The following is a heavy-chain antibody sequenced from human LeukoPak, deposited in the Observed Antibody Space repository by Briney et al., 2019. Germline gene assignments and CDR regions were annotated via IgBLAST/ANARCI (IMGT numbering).Heavy chain of an antibody. D-gene: IGHD3-22*01. J-gene: IGHJ4*02. CDR2: ISYDGSNK. CDR3: ARDVYDTSGYPPTEGDFDH. CDR1: GFTFSSYG. V-gene: IGHV3-30*03. Sequence: PGRSLRLSCAASGFTFSSYGMHWVRQAPGKGLEWVAVISYDGSNKYYADSVKGRFTISRDNAKNSLYLQMNSLRAEDTAVYFCARDVYDTSGYPPTEGDFDHWGQGTLVTVSS.